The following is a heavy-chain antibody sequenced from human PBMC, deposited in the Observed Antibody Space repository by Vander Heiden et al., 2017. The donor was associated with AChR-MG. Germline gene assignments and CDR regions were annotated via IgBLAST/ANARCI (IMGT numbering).Heavy chain of an antibody. J-gene: IGHJ4*02. CDR1: GDTFSKYA. CDR2: VIPIFNTT. Sequence: QVQLVQSGAEVKKPGSSVKVSCKASGDTFSKYAISWVRQAPGQGLEWMGGVIPIFNTTDCAQQFQGRVTITADESTATAYMELSGLQSEDTAVYYCATGEVTVPFQLHFDLWGQGTLVAVSS. D-gene: IGHD2-21*02. CDR3: ATGEVTVPFQLHFDL. V-gene: IGHV1-69*01.